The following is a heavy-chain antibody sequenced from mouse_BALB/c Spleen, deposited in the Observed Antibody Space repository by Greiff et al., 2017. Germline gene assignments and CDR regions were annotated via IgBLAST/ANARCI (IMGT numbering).Heavy chain of an antibody. CDR2: INPGSGGT. D-gene: IGHD4-1*01. Sequence: VQLQQSGAELVRPGTSVKVSCKASGYAFTNYLIEWVKQRPGQGLEWIGVINPGSGGTNYNEKFKGKATLTADKSSSTAYMQLSSLTSDDSAVYFCARSKDWVDYWGQGTTLTVSS. V-gene: IGHV1-54*01. J-gene: IGHJ2*01. CDR1: GYAFTNYL. CDR3: ARSKDWVDY.